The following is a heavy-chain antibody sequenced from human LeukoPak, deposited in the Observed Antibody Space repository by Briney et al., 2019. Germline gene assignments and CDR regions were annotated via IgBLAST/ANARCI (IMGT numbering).Heavy chain of an antibody. V-gene: IGHV4-30-2*01. CDR3: ARSPVLRFLEWPHHDFWYFDL. J-gene: IGHJ2*01. CDR1: GGSISSGGYS. Sequence: SQTLSLTCAVSGGSISSGGYSWSWIRQPPGKGLEWIGYIYHSGSTYYNPSLKSRVTISVDRSKNQFSLKLSSVTAADTAVYYCARSPVLRFLEWPHHDFWYFDLWGRGTLVTVSS. CDR2: IYHSGST. D-gene: IGHD3-3*01.